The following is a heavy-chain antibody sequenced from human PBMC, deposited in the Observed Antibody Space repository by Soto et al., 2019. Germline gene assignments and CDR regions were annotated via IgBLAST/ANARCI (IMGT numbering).Heavy chain of an antibody. CDR2: ISYDGSNK. CDR3: AKDRRDIVLMVYAIPDAFDI. V-gene: IGHV3-30*18. CDR1: GFTFSSYG. D-gene: IGHD2-8*01. J-gene: IGHJ3*02. Sequence: QVQLVESGGGVVQPGRSLRLSCAASGFTFSSYGMHWVRQAPGKGLEWVAVISYDGSNKYYADSVKGRFTISRDNPKNTLYLQMNSLRAEDTAVYYCAKDRRDIVLMVYAIPDAFDIWGQGTMVTVSS.